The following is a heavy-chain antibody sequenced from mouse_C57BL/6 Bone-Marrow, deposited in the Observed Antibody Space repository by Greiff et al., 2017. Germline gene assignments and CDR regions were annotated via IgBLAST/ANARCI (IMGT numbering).Heavy chain of an antibody. CDR1: GFNIKDYY. J-gene: IGHJ1*03. CDR2: IDPENGDT. Sequence: VQLQQSGAELVRPGASVKLSCTASGFNIKDYYMHWVKQRPEQGLEWIGWIDPENGDTEYASKFQGKATITADTSSNTAYLQLSSLTSEDTAVYYCTTFCYGSTDWYFDDWGTGTTVTVSS. V-gene: IGHV14-4*01. CDR3: TTFCYGSTDWYFDD. D-gene: IGHD1-1*01.